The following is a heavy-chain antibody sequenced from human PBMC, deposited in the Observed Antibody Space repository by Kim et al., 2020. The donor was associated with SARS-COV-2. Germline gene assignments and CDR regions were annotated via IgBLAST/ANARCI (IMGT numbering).Heavy chain of an antibody. D-gene: IGHD5-12*01. J-gene: IGHJ4*02. CDR1: GGTFSNYA. CDR2: FIPIVDTP. Sequence: SVKVSCKASGGTFSNYAISWVRQAPGQGLEWMGGFIPIVDTPTYAQKFQGRVTITADESTSTAYMELSSLRSDDTAVYYCVRAGVSVYNRPHAYWGQGTLVTVSS. CDR3: VRAGVSVYNRPHAY. V-gene: IGHV1-69*13.